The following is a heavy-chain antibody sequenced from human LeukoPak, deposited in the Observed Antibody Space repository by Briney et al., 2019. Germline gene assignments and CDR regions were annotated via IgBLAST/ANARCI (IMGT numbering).Heavy chain of an antibody. Sequence: AGSMILYCAASGFTFSSYSMKCVIQATGKALEWVSSISSSSSYIYYADSVKGRFTISRDNAKNSLYLQMSSLRAEDTAIYYCARGGSYFVHWGQGTLVTVSS. J-gene: IGHJ4*02. CDR1: GFTFSSYS. CDR3: ARGGSYFVH. CDR2: ISSSSSYI. V-gene: IGHV3-21*01. D-gene: IGHD3-16*01.